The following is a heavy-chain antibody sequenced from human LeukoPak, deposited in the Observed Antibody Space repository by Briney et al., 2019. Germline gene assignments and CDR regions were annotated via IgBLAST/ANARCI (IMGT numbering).Heavy chain of an antibody. V-gene: IGHV3-23*01. Sequence: GGSLRLSCAASGFIFSIYAMSWVRQAPGKGLQWVSAFSGSGGSTYYADSVKVRFTISRYNSRNTLYLQMNSLRAGDAGVYYCARSGISRFGFWGQGTLVTVSS. CDR3: ARSGISRFGF. J-gene: IGHJ4*02. CDR2: FSGSGGST. CDR1: GFIFSIYA. D-gene: IGHD1-14*01.